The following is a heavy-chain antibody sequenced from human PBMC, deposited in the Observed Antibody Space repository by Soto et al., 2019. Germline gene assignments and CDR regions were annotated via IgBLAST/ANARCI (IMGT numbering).Heavy chain of an antibody. J-gene: IGHJ4*02. CDR2: IYSGGST. Sequence: GGSLRLSCAASGFTVSSNYMSWVRQAPGKGLEWVSVIYSGGSTYYADSVKGRFTISRDNSKNTLYLQMNSLRAEDTAVYYCAREEPLYYSFDYWGQGTLVTVSS. D-gene: IGHD4-4*01. V-gene: IGHV3-53*01. CDR3: AREEPLYYSFDY. CDR1: GFTVSSNY.